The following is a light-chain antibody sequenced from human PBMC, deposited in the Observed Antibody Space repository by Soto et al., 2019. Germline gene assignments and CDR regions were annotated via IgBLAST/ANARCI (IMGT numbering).Light chain of an antibody. J-gene: IGKJ2*01. Sequence: EIVLTQSPGTLSLSPGETATLSCRASQSVARDLSWYQQKPGQAPRLLISRAFIGATGIPDRFSGSGSGTDFTLTSNRREPEDSAVYYCQQHTISMYTFGQGTKLEIK. CDR2: RAF. CDR3: QQHTISMYT. V-gene: IGKV3-20*01. CDR1: QSVARD.